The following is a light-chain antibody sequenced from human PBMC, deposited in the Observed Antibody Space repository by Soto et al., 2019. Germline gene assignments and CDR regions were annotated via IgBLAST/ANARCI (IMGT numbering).Light chain of an antibody. CDR2: KAS. J-gene: IGKJ1*01. CDR3: QQYNTFFPT. V-gene: IGKV1-5*03. CDR1: QTINTW. Sequence: DVQMTQSPSTVSASVGDRVTITCRASQTINTWLAWYQQKPGDAPKLLIYKASLLQNGVPSRLRGSGSGTEVTLTISTLQPDDFATYFCQQYNTFFPTFGQGTRVEIK.